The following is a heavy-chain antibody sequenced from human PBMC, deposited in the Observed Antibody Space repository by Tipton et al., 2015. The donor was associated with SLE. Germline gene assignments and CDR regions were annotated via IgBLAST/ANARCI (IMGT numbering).Heavy chain of an antibody. D-gene: IGHD3-10*01. CDR3: VRLQGLSESFGIDR. Sequence: TLSLTCTVSGGSIDTTTYFWNWIRQPAGKGLEWIGRGFASGTTDYNPSLKSRVTMSVDTSRNQFSLKLSSVTAADTAVYYCVRLQGLSESFGIDRWSQGTLVTVSS. CDR1: GGSIDTTTYF. J-gene: IGHJ5*02. V-gene: IGHV4-61*02. CDR2: GFASGTT.